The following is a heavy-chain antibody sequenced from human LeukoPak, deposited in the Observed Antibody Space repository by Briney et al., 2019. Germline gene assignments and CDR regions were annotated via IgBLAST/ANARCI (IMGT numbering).Heavy chain of an antibody. Sequence: SETLSLTCTIADDSVSSMAYYWAWVRQPPGKAMEWIGHVYDSGTTYYNPSLESRVTISADTSKNQFSLILTAGTAADTAVYYCARNRKGWLQSTYYDFWGEGILVTVSS. D-gene: IGHD5-24*01. V-gene: IGHV4-39*01. CDR1: DDSVSSMAYY. CDR2: VYDSGTT. J-gene: IGHJ4*02. CDR3: ARNRKGWLQSTYYDF.